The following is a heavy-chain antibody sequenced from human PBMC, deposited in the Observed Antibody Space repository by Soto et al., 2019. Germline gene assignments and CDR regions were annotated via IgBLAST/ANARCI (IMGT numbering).Heavy chain of an antibody. CDR3: AVGEESRYYYYGMDV. Sequence: EVQLVESGGGLVQRGGSLRLSCAASGLTFSSYSMNWVRQAPGKGLEWVSYISSSSSTIYYADSVKGRFTISRDNAKNQLYLKMNSPRAEDAAVYYCAVGEESRYYYYGMDVWGQGTTVTVSS. CDR2: ISSSSSTI. J-gene: IGHJ6*02. CDR1: GLTFSSYS. V-gene: IGHV3-48*01.